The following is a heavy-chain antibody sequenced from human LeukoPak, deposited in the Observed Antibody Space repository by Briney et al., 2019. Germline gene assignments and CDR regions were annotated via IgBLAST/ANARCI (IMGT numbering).Heavy chain of an antibody. J-gene: IGHJ6*02. D-gene: IGHD1-26*01. CDR3: AREGGEPLRQGMEV. Sequence: SETLSPTCTVSGDSISTYNCSWIRQPAGKGLEWIGRIYTSGSTNYNPTPKRRVTMSVDTSKNQFSLKLSSVTAADTPVFYCAREGGEPLRQGMEVWGQGAPWSPS. CDR1: GDSISTYN. CDR2: IYTSGST. V-gene: IGHV4-4*07.